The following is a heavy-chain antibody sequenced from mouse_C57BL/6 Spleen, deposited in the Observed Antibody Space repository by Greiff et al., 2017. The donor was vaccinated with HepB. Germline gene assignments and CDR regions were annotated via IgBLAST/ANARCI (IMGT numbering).Heavy chain of an antibody. D-gene: IGHD1-2*01. Sequence: EVQVVESGPELVKPGASVKMSCKASGYTFTDYNMHWVKQSHGKSLEWIGYINPNNGGTSYNQKFKGKATLTVNKSSSTAYMELRSLTSEDSAVYYCASGGTLLRWGQGTSVTVSS. V-gene: IGHV1-22*01. CDR2: INPNNGGT. J-gene: IGHJ4*01. CDR1: GYTFTDYN. CDR3: ASGGTLLR.